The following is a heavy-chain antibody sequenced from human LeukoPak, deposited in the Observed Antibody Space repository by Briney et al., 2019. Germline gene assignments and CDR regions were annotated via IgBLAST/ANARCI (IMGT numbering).Heavy chain of an antibody. Sequence: GGSLRLSCAASGFTFNDYGMSWVRQAPGKGLEWVSGLNWNGGSAGYADSVKGRFTISRDNARNSLYLQMNSLRAEDTALYYCARWGPLYCSSTSCYSSLDYWGQGTLVTVSS. V-gene: IGHV3-20*04. CDR1: GFTFNDYG. D-gene: IGHD2-2*01. CDR2: LNWNGGSA. J-gene: IGHJ4*02. CDR3: ARWGPLYCSSTSCYSSLDY.